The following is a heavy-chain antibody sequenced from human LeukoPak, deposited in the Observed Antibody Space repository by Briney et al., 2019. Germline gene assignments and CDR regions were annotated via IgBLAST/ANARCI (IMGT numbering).Heavy chain of an antibody. CDR2: IQFDGSDI. Sequence: GGSLRLSCAASGFTFSNYGVHWVRQAPGKGLEWVAFIQFDGSDIFYADSVKGRFSVSRGNSKNTLYLQMNSLRAEDTAVYYCAKEKQLEPFDCWGQGTLVTVSS. V-gene: IGHV3-30*02. CDR3: AKEKQLEPFDC. J-gene: IGHJ4*02. CDR1: GFTFSNYG. D-gene: IGHD1-1*01.